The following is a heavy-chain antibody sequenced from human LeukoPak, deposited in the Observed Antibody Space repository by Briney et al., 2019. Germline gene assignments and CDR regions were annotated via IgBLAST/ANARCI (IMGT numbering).Heavy chain of an antibody. D-gene: IGHD3-22*01. CDR2: IRSNSDGGTI. CDR1: GFTFSDYV. J-gene: IGHJ5*02. CDR3: ATDFYDST. Sequence: PGGSLRLSCAASGFTFSDYVMNWVRQAPGKGLEWVGRIRSNSDGGTIDYAAPVKGRFTLSRDDSKTTLYLQMNSLQTEDTAVYYCATDFYDSTWGQGTLVTVSS. V-gene: IGHV3-15*07.